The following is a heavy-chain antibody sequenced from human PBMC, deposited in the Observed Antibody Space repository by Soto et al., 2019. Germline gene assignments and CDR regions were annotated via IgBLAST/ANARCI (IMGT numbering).Heavy chain of an antibody. CDR3: ARGGVVTATQTFDY. J-gene: IGHJ4*02. CDR2: IYYSGST. V-gene: IGHV4-59*08. Sequence: PSETLSLTCTVSGGSISSYYWSWIRQPPGKGLEWIGYIYYSGSTNYNPSLKSRVTISVDTFKNQFSLKLSSVTAADTAVYYCARGGVVTATQTFDYWGQGTLVTVSS. CDR1: GGSISSYY. D-gene: IGHD2-21*02.